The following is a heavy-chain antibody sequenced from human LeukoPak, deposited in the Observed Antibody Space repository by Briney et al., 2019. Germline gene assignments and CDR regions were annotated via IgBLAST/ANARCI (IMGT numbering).Heavy chain of an antibody. CDR1: GGSISSSNW. CDR3: ARSLSSVSSGANDY. Sequence: SGILSLTCAVSGGSISSSNWWSWVRQPPGKGLEWIGEIYHSGSTNYNPSLKSRVTISVDKSKNQFSLKLSSVTAADTAVYYCARSLSSVSSGANDYWGQGTLVTVSS. CDR2: IYHSGST. J-gene: IGHJ4*02. D-gene: IGHD3-22*01. V-gene: IGHV4-4*02.